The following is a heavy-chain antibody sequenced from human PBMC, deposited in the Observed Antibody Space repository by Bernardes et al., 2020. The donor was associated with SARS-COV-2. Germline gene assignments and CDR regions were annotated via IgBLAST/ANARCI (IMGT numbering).Heavy chain of an antibody. CDR1: GFTVSITY. CDR2: IYSGGST. V-gene: IGHV3-53*01. D-gene: IGHD6-19*01. J-gene: IGHJ4*02. CDR3: ARSGSGWIFDK. Sequence: VGSLCLSCAASGFTVSITYMSWVRQAPGKGLEWVSVIYSGGSTNYADSVKGRFTISRDNSKNTLYLQMNSLRAEDTAVYYCARSGSGWIFDKWGQGTLVTVSS.